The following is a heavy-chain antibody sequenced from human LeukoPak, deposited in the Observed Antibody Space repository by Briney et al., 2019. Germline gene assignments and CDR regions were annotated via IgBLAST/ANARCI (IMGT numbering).Heavy chain of an antibody. CDR1: GGSISSHF. CDR3: TKATQWLAFDY. J-gene: IGHJ4*02. Sequence: PSRTLSLTCTVSGGSISSHFWSWIRQPPGKGLEWIGNIYNSGTTNYNPSLESRVTISVDTSKNQLSLQLTSVTAADTAVYYCTKATQWLAFDYWGRGTLVTVSS. D-gene: IGHD6-19*01. V-gene: IGHV4-59*11. CDR2: IYNSGTT.